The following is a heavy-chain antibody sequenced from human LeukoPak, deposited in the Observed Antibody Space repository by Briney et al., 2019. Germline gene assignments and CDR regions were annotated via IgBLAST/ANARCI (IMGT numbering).Heavy chain of an antibody. CDR1: GGSFSGYY. V-gene: IGHV4-34*01. D-gene: IGHD3-10*01. J-gene: IGHJ4*02. CDR3: ARDSGSG. Sequence: SETLSLTCAVYGGSFSGYYWSWIRQPPGKGLEWIGEINHSGSTNYNPSLKSRVTISVDTSKNQFSLKLSSVTAADTAVYYCARDSGSGWGQGTLVTVSS. CDR2: INHSGST.